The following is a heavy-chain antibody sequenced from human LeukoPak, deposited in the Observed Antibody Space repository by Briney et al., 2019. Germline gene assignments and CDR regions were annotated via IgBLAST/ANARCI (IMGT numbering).Heavy chain of an antibody. D-gene: IGHD3-3*01. CDR3: ARETRITIFGVATRWFDP. CDR1: GGSISSGDYY. J-gene: IGHJ5*02. V-gene: IGHV4-30-4*08. Sequence: SETLSLTCTVSGGSISSGDYYWSWIRQPPGKGLEWIGYIYYSGSTYYNPSLKSRVTISVDTSKNQFSLKLSSVTAADTAVYYCARETRITIFGVATRWFDPWGQGTLVTVSS. CDR2: IYYSGST.